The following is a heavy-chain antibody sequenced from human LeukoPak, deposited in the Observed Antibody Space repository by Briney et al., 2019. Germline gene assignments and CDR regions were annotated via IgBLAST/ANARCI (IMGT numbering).Heavy chain of an antibody. CDR3: ARPGYDSSGYTFVY. Sequence: SVKVSCKASGGTFSSYAISWVRQAPGQGLEWMGRIIPILGIANYAQKFQGRVTITADKSTSTAYMELSSLRSEDTAVYYCARPGYDSSGYTFVYWGQGTLVTVSS. D-gene: IGHD3-22*01. J-gene: IGHJ4*02. CDR1: GGTFSSYA. CDR2: IIPILGIA. V-gene: IGHV1-69*04.